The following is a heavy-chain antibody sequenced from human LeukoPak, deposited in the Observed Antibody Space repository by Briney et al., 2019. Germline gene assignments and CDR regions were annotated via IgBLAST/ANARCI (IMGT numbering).Heavy chain of an antibody. Sequence: GGSLRLSCAASGFTFSIYNMNWVRQAPGKGLEWVSYISSGGTIIYYADSVKGRFTISRDNAKNSLYLQMNSLRAEDTAVYYCARDQEVGGLDHWGQGTLVTVSS. CDR2: ISSGGTII. CDR3: ARDQEVGGLDH. J-gene: IGHJ4*02. D-gene: IGHD1-26*01. CDR1: GFTFSIYN. V-gene: IGHV3-48*04.